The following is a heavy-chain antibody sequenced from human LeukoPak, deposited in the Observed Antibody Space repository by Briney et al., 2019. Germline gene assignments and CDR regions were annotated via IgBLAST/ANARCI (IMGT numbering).Heavy chain of an antibody. V-gene: IGHV3-30*18. CDR1: GFTFSSYG. D-gene: IGHD2/OR15-2a*01. CDR3: AKDSSMRGFDP. J-gene: IGHJ5*02. CDR2: ISYDGSNK. Sequence: GGSLRLSCAASGFTFSSYGMPWVRQAPGKGLEWVAVISYDGSNKYYADSVKGRFTISRDNSKNTLYLQMNSLRAEDTAVYYCAKDSSMRGFDPWGQGTLVTVSS.